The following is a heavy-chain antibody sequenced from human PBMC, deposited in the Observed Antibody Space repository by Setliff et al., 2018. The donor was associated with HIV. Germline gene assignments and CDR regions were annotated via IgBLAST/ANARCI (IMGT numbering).Heavy chain of an antibody. CDR1: GYTFTGYN. D-gene: IGHD3-22*01. V-gene: IGHV1-2*02. J-gene: IGHJ4*02. CDR3: ARGPPGYYYDRSGSIDY. CDR2: INPKNGGT. Sequence: ASVKVSCKASGYTFTGYNIHWVRPAPGQGLEWMGWINPKNGGTIYAQQFLGRVTMTRDSSVTTVYMELSSLTSDDTAVFYCARGPPGYYYDRSGSIDYWGQGTQVTVSS.